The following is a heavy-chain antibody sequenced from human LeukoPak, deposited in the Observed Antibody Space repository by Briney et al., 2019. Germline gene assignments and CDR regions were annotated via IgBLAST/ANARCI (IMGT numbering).Heavy chain of an antibody. Sequence: GGSLRLSCAASGFTFSSYAMSWVRQAPGKGLEWVSAISGSGGSTYYADSVKGRFTISRDDSKNTLYLQMNSLRAEDTAVYYCAKGELIAVAALTDYFDYWGQGTLVTVSS. CDR2: ISGSGGST. D-gene: IGHD6-19*01. V-gene: IGHV3-23*01. CDR1: GFTFSSYA. CDR3: AKGELIAVAALTDYFDY. J-gene: IGHJ4*02.